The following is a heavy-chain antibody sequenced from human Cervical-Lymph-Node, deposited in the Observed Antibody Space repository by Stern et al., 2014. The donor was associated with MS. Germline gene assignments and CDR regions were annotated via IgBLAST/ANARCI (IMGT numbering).Heavy chain of an antibody. V-gene: IGHV5-51*01. CDR3: ARHVQGFDY. CDR2: IYPYDSDT. CDR1: GYSFTIYY. J-gene: IGHJ4*02. Sequence: VQLVQSGAEVKKPGESLKISCKLSGYSFTIYYIAWVRQMPGKGLEWMGVIYPYDSDTTYSPSFQGQVTISADKSITTAYLQWSSLRASDTAMYYCARHVQGFDYWGQGTLATVSS.